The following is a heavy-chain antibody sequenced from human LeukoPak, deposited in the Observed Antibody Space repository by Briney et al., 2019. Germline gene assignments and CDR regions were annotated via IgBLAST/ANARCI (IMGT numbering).Heavy chain of an antibody. V-gene: IGHV1-8*01. D-gene: IGHD3-22*01. CDR1: GFTFSAYD. CDR2: MNPNSGNT. J-gene: IGHJ4*02. Sequence: ASVKVSCKASGFTFSAYDINWVRQAPGQGLEWMGWMNPNSGNTGFAQKFQGRVTMTRDTSINTAYMELSNLRSEDTAVYYCARVSQTPAYYYTSGYYYHGYWGQGTRATVSS. CDR3: ARVSQTPAYYYTSGYYYHGY.